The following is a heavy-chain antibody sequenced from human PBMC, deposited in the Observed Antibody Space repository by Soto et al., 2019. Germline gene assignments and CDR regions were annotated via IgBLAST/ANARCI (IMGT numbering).Heavy chain of an antibody. Sequence: SETLTLTCTASGGSISSSSYYWGWTRQPPGKGLEWIGSIYYSGITYYNPSLKSRVTISVDTSKNQFSLKLSSVTAADTAVYYCARQEADYDILTGYYRTYGMDVWGQGTTVTVSS. CDR3: ARQEADYDILTGYYRTYGMDV. D-gene: IGHD3-9*01. CDR1: GGSISSSSYY. J-gene: IGHJ6*02. V-gene: IGHV4-39*01. CDR2: IYYSGIT.